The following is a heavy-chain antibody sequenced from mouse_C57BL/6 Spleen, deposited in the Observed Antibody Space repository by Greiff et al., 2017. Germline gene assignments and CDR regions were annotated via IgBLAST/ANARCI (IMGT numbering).Heavy chain of an antibody. Sequence: EVKLMESGGGLVKPGGSLKLSCAASGFTFSDYGMHWVRQAPEKGLELVAYISSGSSTIYSADTVKGRFTIPRVNAKNTLFLQMTSLRSEDTAMYYCARLPYYCGSSHWYFDVWGTGTTVTVSS. J-gene: IGHJ1*03. V-gene: IGHV5-17*01. D-gene: IGHD1-1*01. CDR1: GFTFSDYG. CDR3: ARLPYYCGSSHWYFDV. CDR2: ISSGSSTI.